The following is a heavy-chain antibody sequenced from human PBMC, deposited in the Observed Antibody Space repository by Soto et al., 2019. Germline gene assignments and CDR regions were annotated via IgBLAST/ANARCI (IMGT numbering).Heavy chain of an antibody. J-gene: IGHJ4*02. CDR3: ARSLGDTWNTHFLHY. CDR1: GFTFGDYS. D-gene: IGHD1-20*01. Sequence: VQLLESGGDLVQPGGSQTLSCAASGFTFGDYSMSWVRQAPGKGLEWVSGISGTGGSTYYADSVKGRFTISRHNSKNTLYLQMDSLRAEDTAVYYCARSLGDTWNTHFLHYWGQGTLVTVSS. CDR2: ISGTGGST. V-gene: IGHV3-23*01.